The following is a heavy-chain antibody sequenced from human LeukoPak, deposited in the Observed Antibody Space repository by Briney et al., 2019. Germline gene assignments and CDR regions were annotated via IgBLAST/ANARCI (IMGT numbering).Heavy chain of an antibody. CDR3: ARSSPHCSSTSCYNDAFDM. J-gene: IGHJ3*02. V-gene: IGHV3-21*01. Sequence: PGGSLRLSCAASGFTFSSNTMNWVRQAPGKGLEWVSSISSSSGYIYYADSVKGRFTISRDNAKNSLYLQMNTLRAEDTAVYYCARSSPHCSSTSCYNDAFDMWGQGTMVTVSS. D-gene: IGHD2-2*02. CDR1: GFTFSSNT. CDR2: ISSSSGYI.